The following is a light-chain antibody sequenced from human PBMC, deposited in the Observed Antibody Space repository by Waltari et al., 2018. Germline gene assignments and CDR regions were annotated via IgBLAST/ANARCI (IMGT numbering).Light chain of an antibody. CDR2: WAS. V-gene: IGKV4-1*01. Sequence: DIVMTQSPDSLAVSLGETAPLNGQSSQTLLYTSNNNNYLTWYQQKSGQPPKVLIFWASTRESGVAERFNGSGSGTDFTLTINSLQPEDVAVYFCQQYFSSPYTFGQGTKLEIK. CDR3: QQYFSSPYT. J-gene: IGKJ2*01. CDR1: QTLLYTSNNNNY.